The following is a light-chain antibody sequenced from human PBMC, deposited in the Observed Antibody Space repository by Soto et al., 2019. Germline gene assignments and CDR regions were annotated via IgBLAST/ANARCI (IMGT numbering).Light chain of an antibody. V-gene: IGKV1-5*03. CDR1: QTISSW. CDR3: QHYNSYSEA. Sequence: DLQMTQSPSTLSGSVGDRVTITYRASQTISSWLAWYQQKPGKAPKLLIYKASTLKSGVPSRFSGSGSGTEFTLTISSLQPDDFATYYCQHYNSYSEAFGQGTKVDIK. J-gene: IGKJ1*01. CDR2: KAS.